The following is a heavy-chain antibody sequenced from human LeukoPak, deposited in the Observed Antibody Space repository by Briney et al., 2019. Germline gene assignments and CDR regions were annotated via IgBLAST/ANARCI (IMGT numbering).Heavy chain of an antibody. J-gene: IGHJ4*02. D-gene: IGHD6-19*01. CDR3: AKGLVAGSQYFDY. Sequence: GGSLRLSCAASGFTFSTYGMSWVRQAPGKGPEWVSAVGSDGVNTAYADSVKGRFTISRDNSKNTLYLQLNSLRAEDTAVYYCAKGLVAGSQYFDYWGQGTLVTVSS. CDR1: GFTFSTYG. CDR2: VGSDGVNT. V-gene: IGHV3-23*01.